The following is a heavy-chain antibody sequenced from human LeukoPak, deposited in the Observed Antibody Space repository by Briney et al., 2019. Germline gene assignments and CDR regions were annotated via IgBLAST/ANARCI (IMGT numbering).Heavy chain of an antibody. V-gene: IGHV3-21*01. CDR3: ASPLVVQAEAFDI. CDR1: GFTFSSYS. Sequence: GGSLRLSCAASGFTFSSYSMNWVRQAPGKGLEWVSSISSSSSYIYYADSVKGRFTISRDNAKNSLYLQMNSLRAEDTAVYYCASPLVVQAEAFDIWGQGTMVTVSS. J-gene: IGHJ3*02. CDR2: ISSSSSYI. D-gene: IGHD2-2*01.